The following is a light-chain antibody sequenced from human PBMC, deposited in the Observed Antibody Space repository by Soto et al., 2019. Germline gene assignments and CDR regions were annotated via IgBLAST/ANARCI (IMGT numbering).Light chain of an antibody. J-gene: IGLJ2*01. CDR3: AAWDGSLNNVL. V-gene: IGLV1-44*01. CDR1: GSSIGTNT. CDR2: ANN. Sequence: QSVLTQPPSASGTPGQRVSISCSGSGSSIGTNTVNWYRQLPGTAPTLLIYANNQRPSGVPDRFSGSKSGTSASLAISGLESEDEAEYYCAAWDGSLNNVLFGGGTKLTVL.